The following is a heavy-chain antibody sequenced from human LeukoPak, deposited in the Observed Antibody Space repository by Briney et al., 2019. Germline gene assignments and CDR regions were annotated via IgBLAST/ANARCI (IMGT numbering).Heavy chain of an antibody. J-gene: IGHJ4*02. Sequence: GGSLRLSCAASDFSFTSYFTGWVRQAPGKGLEWVANIKPDGSEEFYVDSVKGRFTISRDIAKSSLFLQMNSLRAEDTAVFYCARDQYDTWSRRGNFDSWGQGTLVIVSS. CDR2: IKPDGSEE. V-gene: IGHV3-7*03. CDR3: ARDQYDTWSRRGNFDS. CDR1: DFSFTSYF. D-gene: IGHD3-3*01.